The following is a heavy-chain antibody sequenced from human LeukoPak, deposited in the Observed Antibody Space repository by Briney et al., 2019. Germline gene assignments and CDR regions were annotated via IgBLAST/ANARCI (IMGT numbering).Heavy chain of an antibody. CDR3: AREVSEGFDF. D-gene: IGHD3-22*01. J-gene: IGHJ4*02. CDR1: GFTFSGYS. CDR2: FGTRSTSI. V-gene: IGHV3-21*01. Sequence: PGGSLRLSCTASGFTFSGYSMNWIRQAPGKGLEWVSSFGTRSTSIYHAGSVKGRFAISRDSAKNLLYLQMNSLRAEDTALYYCAREVSEGFDFWGQGTLVTVSS.